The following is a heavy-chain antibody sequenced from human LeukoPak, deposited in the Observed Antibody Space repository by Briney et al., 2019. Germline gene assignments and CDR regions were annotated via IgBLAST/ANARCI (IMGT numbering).Heavy chain of an antibody. CDR1: GYTFTTYG. CDR2: INPNSGGT. V-gene: IGHV1-2*02. J-gene: IGHJ4*02. Sequence: GASVKVSCKASGYTFTTYGINWMRQAPGQGLEWMGWINPNSGGTNYAQKFQGSVTMTRDTSISTVYVELSRLRSDDTAVYYCARGSYYHPEYWGQGTLVTVSS. D-gene: IGHD1-26*01. CDR3: ARGSYYHPEY.